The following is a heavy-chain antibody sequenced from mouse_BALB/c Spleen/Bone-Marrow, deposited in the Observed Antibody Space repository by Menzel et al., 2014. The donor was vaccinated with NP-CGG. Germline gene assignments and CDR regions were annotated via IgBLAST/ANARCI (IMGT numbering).Heavy chain of an antibody. CDR2: INPTSGYT. Sequence: VQLQESGPELAKPGASVKMSCRASGYTFTSYWMNWVKQRPVQGLEWIGYINPTSGYTEYNQKFKDKATLTVDKSSSTAYIQLSSLTSEDSAVYYCARALGDGYYYAMDYWGQGTSVTVSS. D-gene: IGHD2-3*01. J-gene: IGHJ4*01. CDR1: GYTFTSYW. CDR3: ARALGDGYYYAMDY. V-gene: IGHV1-7*01.